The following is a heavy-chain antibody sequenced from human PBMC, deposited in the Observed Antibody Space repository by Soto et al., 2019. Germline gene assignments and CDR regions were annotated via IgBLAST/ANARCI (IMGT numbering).Heavy chain of an antibody. CDR2: IYYSGST. D-gene: IGHD3-22*01. J-gene: IGHJ5*02. CDR1: GGSISSGDYY. Sequence: SETLSLTCTVSGGSISSGDYYWSWIRQPPGKGLEWIGYIYYSGSTYYNPSLKSRVTISVDTSKNQFSLKLSSVTAADTAVYYCARGHIPITIIPVVTPRWFDPCRQGTLVTVSS. CDR3: ARGHIPITIIPVVTPRWFDP. V-gene: IGHV4-30-4*01.